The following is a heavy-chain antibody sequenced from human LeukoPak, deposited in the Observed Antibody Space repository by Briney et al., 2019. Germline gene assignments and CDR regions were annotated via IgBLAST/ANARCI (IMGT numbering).Heavy chain of an antibody. V-gene: IGHV3-23*01. CDR3: AKDYSSSWYAHDY. CDR2: ISGSGGST. D-gene: IGHD6-13*01. CDR1: GFTFSSYA. Sequence: GGSLRLSCAASGFTFSSYAMSWVRPAPGNGLEWVSAISGSGGSTYYADSVKGRFTISRDNSKNTLYLQMNSLRAEDTAVYYCAKDYSSSWYAHDYWGQGTQVTVSS. J-gene: IGHJ4*02.